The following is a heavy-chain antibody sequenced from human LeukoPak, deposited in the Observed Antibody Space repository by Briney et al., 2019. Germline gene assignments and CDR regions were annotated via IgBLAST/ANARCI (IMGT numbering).Heavy chain of an antibody. J-gene: IGHJ3*02. CDR1: GGSISSSSYY. D-gene: IGHD5-18*01. CDR2: IYYSGST. V-gene: IGHV4-39*01. CDR3: ASTRGYSYGFGDAFDI. Sequence: PSETLSLTCTVSGGSISSSSYYWGWIRQPPGKRLEWIGSIYYSGSTYYNPSLKSRVTISVDTSKNQFSLKLSSVTAADTAVYYCASTRGYSYGFGDAFDIWGQGTMVTVSS.